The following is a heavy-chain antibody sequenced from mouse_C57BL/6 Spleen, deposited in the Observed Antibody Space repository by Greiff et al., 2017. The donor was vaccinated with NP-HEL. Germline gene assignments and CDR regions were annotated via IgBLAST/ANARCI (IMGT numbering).Heavy chain of an antibody. CDR1: GYTFTDYE. Sequence: QVQLQQSGAELVRPGASVTLSCKASGYTFTDYEMHWVKQTPVHGLEWIGAIDPATGGTAYNQKFKGKAILTADKSSSTAYMELRSLTSEDSAVYYCPDSNYNAMDYWGQGTSVTVSS. CDR2: IDPATGGT. CDR3: PDSNYNAMDY. V-gene: IGHV1-15*01. J-gene: IGHJ4*01. D-gene: IGHD2-5*01.